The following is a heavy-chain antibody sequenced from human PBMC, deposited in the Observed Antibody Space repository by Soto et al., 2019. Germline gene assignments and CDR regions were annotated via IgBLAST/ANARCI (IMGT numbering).Heavy chain of an antibody. CDR2: ISYDGSNT. CDR1: GFTFSSYG. V-gene: IGHV3-30*18. D-gene: IGHD1-26*01. J-gene: IGHJ4*02. CDR3: AKEGGLSGSYYISSSYYFDY. Sequence: LRLSCVASGFTFSSYGMHWVRQAPGKGLEWVAMISYDGSNTYYADSVKGRFTISRDNSKNTLYLQMNSLRAEDTSVYYCAKEGGLSGSYYISSSYYFDYWGQGTLVTVSS.